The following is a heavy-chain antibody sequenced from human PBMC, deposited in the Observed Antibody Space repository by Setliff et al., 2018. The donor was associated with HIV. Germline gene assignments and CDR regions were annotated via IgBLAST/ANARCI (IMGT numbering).Heavy chain of an antibody. CDR2: VYYTGST. D-gene: IGHD5-18*01. CDR1: SDSIRFYY. V-gene: IGHV4-59*01. J-gene: IGHJ4*02. CDR3: ARDSGGYNYGFAVGSFDY. Sequence: KTLETLSLTCTVSSDSIRFYYWTWIRQPPGKGLEWIGNVYYTGSTNYNPSLKSRITISIDTSKSQFSLKLTSVAAADTAVYYCARDSGGYNYGFAVGSFDYWGQGALVTVSS.